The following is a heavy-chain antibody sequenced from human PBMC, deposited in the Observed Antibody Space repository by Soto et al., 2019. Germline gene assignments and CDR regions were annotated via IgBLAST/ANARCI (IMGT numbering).Heavy chain of an antibody. J-gene: IGHJ6*02. Sequence: EVQLLESGGDLEHPGGSLRLSCAASGFKFSNYAMTWVRQAPGKGLEWVSSVDGSGDSPSYADAVKGRFSFSRANTKNTLYLQVNRLRVGDTAIYYCATRLVGWFDPDRLHYYYSLDVWGQGTTVSVSS. CDR1: GFKFSNYA. V-gene: IGHV3-23*01. CDR3: ATRLVGWFDPDRLHYYYSLDV. CDR2: VDGSGDSP. D-gene: IGHD6-19*01.